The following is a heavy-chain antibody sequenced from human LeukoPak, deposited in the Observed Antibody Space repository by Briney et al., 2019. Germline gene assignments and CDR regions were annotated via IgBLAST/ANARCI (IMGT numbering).Heavy chain of an antibody. CDR2: IKQDGSEK. D-gene: IGHD3-10*01. Sequence: GGSLRLSCAASGFTFSSYSMNWVRHAPGKGLEWVANIKQDGSEKYYVDSVKGRFTISRDNAKNSLYLQMNSLRAEDTAVYYCASDTPSSGRFGMDVWGQGTTVTVSS. CDR1: GFTFSSYS. J-gene: IGHJ6*02. CDR3: ASDTPSSGRFGMDV. V-gene: IGHV3-7*01.